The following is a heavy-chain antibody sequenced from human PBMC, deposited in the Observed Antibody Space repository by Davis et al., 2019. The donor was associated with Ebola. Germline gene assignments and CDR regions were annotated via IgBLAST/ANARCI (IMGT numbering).Heavy chain of an antibody. CDR2: ISSSSSYI. D-gene: IGHD3-3*01. V-gene: IGHV3-21*01. Sequence: GESLKISCAASGFTFSSYSMNWVRQAPGKGLEWVSSISSSSSYIYYADSVKGRFTISRDNAKNSLYLQMNSLRAEDTAVYYCASMGITIFGVVTLDAFDIWGQGTMVTVSS. CDR3: ASMGITIFGVVTLDAFDI. CDR1: GFTFSSYS. J-gene: IGHJ3*02.